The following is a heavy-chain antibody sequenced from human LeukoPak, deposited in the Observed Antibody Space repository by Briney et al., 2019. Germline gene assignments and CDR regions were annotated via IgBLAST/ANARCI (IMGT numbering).Heavy chain of an antibody. J-gene: IGHJ4*02. CDR1: GGSISSSNW. Sequence: SETLSLTCAVSGGSISSSNWWSWVRQPPGEGLEWIGEIYHSGSTNYNPSLKSRVTISVDKSKNQFSLKLSSVTAADTAVYYCARSRNGWLLYLDYWGQGTLVTVSS. CDR2: IYHSGST. D-gene: IGHD3-9*01. V-gene: IGHV4-4*02. CDR3: ARSRNGWLLYLDY.